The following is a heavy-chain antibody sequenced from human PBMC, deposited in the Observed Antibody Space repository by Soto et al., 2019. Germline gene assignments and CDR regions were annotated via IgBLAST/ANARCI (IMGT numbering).Heavy chain of an antibody. V-gene: IGHV3-73*02. Sequence: VQLVESGGGLVQPGGSLKLSCAASGFTFSGSAMHWVRQASGKGLEWVGRIRSKANSYATAYAASVKGRFTISRDDSKNTAYLQMNSLKTEDTAVYYCTSPARITIFGVVTPDYWGQGTLVTVSS. J-gene: IGHJ4*02. CDR2: IRSKANSYAT. D-gene: IGHD3-3*01. CDR3: TSPARITIFGVVTPDY. CDR1: GFTFSGSA.